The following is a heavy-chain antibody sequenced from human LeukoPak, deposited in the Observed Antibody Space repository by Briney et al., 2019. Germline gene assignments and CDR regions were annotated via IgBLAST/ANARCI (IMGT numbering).Heavy chain of an antibody. CDR3: ATTKIWSGYYSSGYYFDY. J-gene: IGHJ4*02. Sequence: GGSLRLSCAASASTFSTYSMNWVRQAPGKGLEWISYINTFSNPIYYADSVKGRFTISRDNAKNSLYLQMNSLRAEDTAVYYCATTKIWSGYYSSGYYFDYWGQGTLVTVSS. CDR1: ASTFSTYS. CDR2: INTFSNPI. D-gene: IGHD3-3*01. V-gene: IGHV3-48*04.